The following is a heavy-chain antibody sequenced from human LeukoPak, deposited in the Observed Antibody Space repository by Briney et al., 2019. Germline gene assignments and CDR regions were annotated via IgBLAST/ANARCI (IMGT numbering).Heavy chain of an antibody. J-gene: IGHJ5*02. CDR3: AKGGDSSGWYGSWFDP. CDR1: GFTFDDYA. V-gene: IGHV3-9*03. CDR2: ISWNSGSI. D-gene: IGHD6-19*01. Sequence: PGRSLRLSCAASGFTFDDYAMHWVRQAPGKGLEWVSGISWNSGSIGYADSVKGRFTISRDNAKNSLYLQMNSLRAEDMALYHCAKGGDSSGWYGSWFDPWGQGTLVTVSS.